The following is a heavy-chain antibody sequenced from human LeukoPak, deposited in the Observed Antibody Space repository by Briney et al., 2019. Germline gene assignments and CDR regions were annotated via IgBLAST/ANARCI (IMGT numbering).Heavy chain of an antibody. CDR1: GCSVSSYY. CDR2: IYYSGST. J-gene: IGHJ4*02. CDR3: ALADPGAGYYFDY. D-gene: IGHD3-10*01. V-gene: IGHV4-59*02. Sequence: PSETLSLTCTGSGCSVSSYYWSWIRHPPGKGLEWSGYIYYSGSTNYNPSLKSRVTISVDTSKNQFSLKLSSVTAADTAVYYCALADPGAGYYFDYWGQGTLVTVSS.